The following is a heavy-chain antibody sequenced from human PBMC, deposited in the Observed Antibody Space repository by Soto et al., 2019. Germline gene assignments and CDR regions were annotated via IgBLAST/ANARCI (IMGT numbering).Heavy chain of an antibody. CDR2: TYYRSKWYY. CDR1: GDSVSSNSAG. D-gene: IGHD1-26*01. CDR3: ARGEQYSGRIFDY. V-gene: IGHV6-1*01. Sequence: QTLSLTCAITGDSVSSNSAGWSWVRQSPSRGLEWLGRTYYRSKWYYEYAVSVRGRITINPDTSKNQYSLQLNSVTPEDTAVYFCARGEQYSGRIFDYRGQGTLVTVSS. J-gene: IGHJ4*01.